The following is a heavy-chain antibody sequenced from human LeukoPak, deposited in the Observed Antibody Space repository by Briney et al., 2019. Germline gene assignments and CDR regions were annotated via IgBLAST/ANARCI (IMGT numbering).Heavy chain of an antibody. CDR1: GYTLTELS. J-gene: IGHJ4*02. V-gene: IGHV1-24*01. CDR3: ATTSTGYSSGWGFDY. CDR2: FDPEDGEA. D-gene: IGHD6-19*01. Sequence: ASVKVSCKVSGYTLTELSMHWVRQAPGKGLEWMGGFDPEDGEAIYAQKFQGRVTMTEDTSTDTAYMELSSLRSEDTAVYYCATTSTGYSSGWGFDYWGQGTLVTVSS.